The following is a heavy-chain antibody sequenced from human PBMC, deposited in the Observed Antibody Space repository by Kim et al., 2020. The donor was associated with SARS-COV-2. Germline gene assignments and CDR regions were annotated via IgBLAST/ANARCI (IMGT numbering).Heavy chain of an antibody. J-gene: IGHJ4*02. CDR3: ARAPVKWLRLTERYYFDY. D-gene: IGHD5-12*01. V-gene: IGHV4-4*02. CDR1: GGSISSSNW. Sequence: SETLSLTCAVSGGSISSSNWWSWVRQPPGKGLEWIGEIYHSGSTNYNPSLKSRVTIAIDKSKNQFSLKLSSVTAADTAVYYCARAPVKWLRLTERYYFDYWRAGTLVTVSS. CDR2: IYHSGST.